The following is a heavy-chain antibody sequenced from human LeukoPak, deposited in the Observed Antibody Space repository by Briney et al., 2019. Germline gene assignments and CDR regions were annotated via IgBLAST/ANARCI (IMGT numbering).Heavy chain of an antibody. D-gene: IGHD3-22*01. J-gene: IGHJ4*02. Sequence: GGSLRLSCAASGFTFSSYAMSWVRQAPGKGLGWVSAISGSGSSTYYADSVKGRFTISRDNSKNTLYLQMNSLRAEDTAVYYCAKEVTRGYYYDSSGLDYWGQGTLVTVSS. CDR3: AKEVTRGYYYDSSGLDY. V-gene: IGHV3-23*01. CDR2: ISGSGSST. CDR1: GFTFSSYA.